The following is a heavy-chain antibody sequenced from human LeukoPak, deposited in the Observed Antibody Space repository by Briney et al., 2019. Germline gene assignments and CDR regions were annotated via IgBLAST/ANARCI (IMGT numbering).Heavy chain of an antibody. D-gene: IGHD3-10*01. Sequence: PGGSLRLSCAVSGLTFSSYSMNWVRQAPGKGLEWVSHISESSSSKHYAGSVRGRFTVSRDNAKNSLYLQMNSLRAEDTAVYYCARDGGSYGIDHWGQGTLVTVSS. V-gene: IGHV3-48*01. J-gene: IGHJ4*02. CDR1: GLTFSSYS. CDR3: ARDGGSYGIDH. CDR2: ISESSSSK.